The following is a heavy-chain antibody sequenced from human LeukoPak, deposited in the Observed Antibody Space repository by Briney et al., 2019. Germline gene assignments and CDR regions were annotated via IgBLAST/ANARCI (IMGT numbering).Heavy chain of an antibody. CDR2: IIPIFGTA. D-gene: IGHD2-15*01. J-gene: IGHJ4*02. Sequence: GASVKVSCTASGGSFSNYTISWLRQTPGQGLEWMGGIIPIFGTANYAQNFQGRVTITADKFTSTAYMELSSLRSEDTTVYYCARLSCSGGTCYSSRGNFDYWGQGTLVTVSS. CDR1: GGSFSNYT. CDR3: ARLSCSGGTCYSSRGNFDY. V-gene: IGHV1-69*06.